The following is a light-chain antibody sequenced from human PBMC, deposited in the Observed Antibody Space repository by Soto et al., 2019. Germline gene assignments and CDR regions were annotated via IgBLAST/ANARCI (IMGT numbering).Light chain of an antibody. J-gene: IGKJ1*01. Sequence: AIQMTQSPSSLSASVGDRVTISCRASQGIRNDLGWYQQKPGKAPKLLIYAASTLQSGVPSRFSGSGSGTDFTLTINNLQPEDFATYYCLQDYHFPRTFGQGTKVDVK. CDR2: AAS. CDR1: QGIRND. CDR3: LQDYHFPRT. V-gene: IGKV1-6*01.